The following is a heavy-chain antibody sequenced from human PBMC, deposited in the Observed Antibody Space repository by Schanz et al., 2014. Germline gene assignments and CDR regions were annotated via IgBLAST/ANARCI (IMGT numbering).Heavy chain of an antibody. CDR1: GFSFSGYG. CDR2: ISGSGDNT. J-gene: IGHJ3*02. CDR3: AFDRDDAYDI. Sequence: VQLVESGGGVAQPGGSLRLSCAASGFSFSGYGMHWVRQAPGKGLEWVSAISGSGDNTFYADSVRGRFTISRDNSRNTLYLQMNSLRAEDTAVYYCAFDRDDAYDIWGQGTTVTVSS. D-gene: IGHD3-9*01. V-gene: IGHV3-23*04.